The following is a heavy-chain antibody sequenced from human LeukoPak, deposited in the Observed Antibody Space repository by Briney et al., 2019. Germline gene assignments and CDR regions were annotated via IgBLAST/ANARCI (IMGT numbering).Heavy chain of an antibody. Sequence: SETLSLTCTVSGGSISSSSYYWGWIRQPPGKGLEWIGSIYYSGSTYYNPSLKSRVTISVDTSKNQFSLKLSSVTAADTAVYYCARLTSDYDFWSRYYFDYWGQGTLVTVSS. CDR3: ARLTSDYDFWSRYYFDY. D-gene: IGHD3-3*01. CDR2: IYYSGST. V-gene: IGHV4-39*01. CDR1: GGSISSSSYY. J-gene: IGHJ4*02.